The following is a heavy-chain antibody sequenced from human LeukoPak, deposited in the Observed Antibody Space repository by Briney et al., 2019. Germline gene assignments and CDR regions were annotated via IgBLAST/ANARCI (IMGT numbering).Heavy chain of an antibody. V-gene: IGHV6-1*01. CDR2: TYYRSKWYN. Sequence: SQTLSLTCAISGDSVSSNSAAWNWIRQSPSRGLEWLGRTYYRSKWYNQYAVSVKSRITINPDTSKNQFSLQLNSVTPEDTAVYYCARESRGDFWSANDAFDIWGQGTMVTVSS. D-gene: IGHD3-3*01. CDR1: GDSVSSNSAA. J-gene: IGHJ3*02. CDR3: ARESRGDFWSANDAFDI.